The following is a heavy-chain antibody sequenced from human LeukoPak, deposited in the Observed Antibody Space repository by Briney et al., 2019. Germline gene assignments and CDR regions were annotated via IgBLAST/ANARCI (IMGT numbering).Heavy chain of an antibody. V-gene: IGHV4-30-2*01. D-gene: IGHD4-17*01. CDR3: ARSRFYYGDYYFDY. J-gene: IGHJ4*02. Sequence: SETLSLTCAVSGGSISSGGYSWSWLRQPPGKGLEWIGYIYHSGSTYYNPSLKSRVTISVDRSKNQFSLKLSSVTAADTAVYYCARSRFYYGDYYFDYWGQGTLVTVSS. CDR1: GGSISSGGYS. CDR2: IYHSGST.